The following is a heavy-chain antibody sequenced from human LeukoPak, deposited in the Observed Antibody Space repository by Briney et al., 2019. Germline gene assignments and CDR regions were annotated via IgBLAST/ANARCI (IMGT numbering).Heavy chain of an antibody. CDR1: GGSIRSGSYY. CDR2: IYTSGST. D-gene: IGHD3-22*01. J-gene: IGHJ4*02. CDR3: ARDFSFPDDSSGNGVYFDY. Sequence: PSQTLSLTCTVSGGSIRSGSYYWSWIRQPAGKGLEWIGRIYTSGSTNYNPSLKSRVTISVDTSKNQFSLKLSSVTAADTAVYYCARDFSFPDDSSGNGVYFDYWGQGTLVTVSS. V-gene: IGHV4-61*02.